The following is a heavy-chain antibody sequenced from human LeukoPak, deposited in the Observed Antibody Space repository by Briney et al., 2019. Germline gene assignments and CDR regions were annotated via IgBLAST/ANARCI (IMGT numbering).Heavy chain of an antibody. V-gene: IGHV3-23*01. CDR2: VGSGGVT. D-gene: IGHD1-26*01. J-gene: IGHJ3*02. CDR3: AKKVGGTYAFDI. Sequence: PGGSLRLSCAASGFTFSSYAMNWVRQAPGKGLEWVSVVGSGGVTYYADSVKGRFTISRDNSKNTVYLQMNSLRAEDTAIYLCAKKVGGTYAFDIWGQGTMVTVSS. CDR1: GFTFSSYA.